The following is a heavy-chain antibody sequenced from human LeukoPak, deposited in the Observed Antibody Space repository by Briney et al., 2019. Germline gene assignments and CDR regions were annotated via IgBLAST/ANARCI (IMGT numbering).Heavy chain of an antibody. CDR2: IYYSGST. J-gene: IGHJ4*02. D-gene: IGHD3-16*02. Sequence: PSETLSLTCTVSGGSISSYYCSWIRQPPGKGLEWIGYIYYSGSTNYNPSLKSRVTISVDPSKNQFSLKLSSVTAADTAVYYCAKDRNKDRFWGSYRLPSDWGQGTLVTVSS. CDR3: AKDRNKDRFWGSYRLPSD. V-gene: IGHV4-59*01. CDR1: GGSISSYY.